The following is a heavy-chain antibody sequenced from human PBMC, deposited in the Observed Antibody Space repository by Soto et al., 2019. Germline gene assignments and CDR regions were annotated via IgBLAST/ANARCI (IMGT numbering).Heavy chain of an antibody. CDR2: ISYDGSNK. J-gene: IGHJ4*02. V-gene: IGHV3-30-3*01. CDR1: GFTFSGYA. CDR3: ARGRLNYYDSSGFTYYFDY. Sequence: GGSLRLSCAASGFTFSGYAMHWVRQAPGKXLEWVAVISYDGSNKYYADSVKGRFTISRDNSKNTLYLQMNSLRAEDTAVYYCARGRLNYYDSSGFTYYFDYWGQGTLVTVSS. D-gene: IGHD3-22*01.